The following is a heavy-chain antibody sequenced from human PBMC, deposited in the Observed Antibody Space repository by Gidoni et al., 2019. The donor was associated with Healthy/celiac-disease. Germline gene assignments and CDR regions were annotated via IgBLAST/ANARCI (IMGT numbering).Heavy chain of an antibody. CDR1: GFTFSRDS. J-gene: IGHJ4*02. CDR3: ASEGIAVAGISPFDY. V-gene: IGHV3-21*01. D-gene: IGHD6-19*01. CDR2: SSSSSSYI. Sequence: EVQLVGSGGGLVTPGGSLRLSCAASGFTFSRDSMNWVRQAPGKGLEWVSPSSSSSSYIYYADSVKGRFTISRDNAKNSLYLQMNSLRAEDTAVYYCASEGIAVAGISPFDYWGQGTLVTVSS.